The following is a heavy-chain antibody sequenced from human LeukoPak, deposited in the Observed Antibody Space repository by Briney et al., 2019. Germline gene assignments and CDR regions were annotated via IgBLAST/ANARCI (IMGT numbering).Heavy chain of an antibody. Sequence: GGSLRLSCEVSGFTFSSYAMNWVRQAPGKGLEWVSGISGSGGSTLYADSVKGRFTISRDNSKDTLYLQVNSLRAEDTAVYYCATARALRVTTSFDYWGQGTLVTVSS. V-gene: IGHV3-23*01. D-gene: IGHD4-17*01. CDR1: GFTFSSYA. CDR2: ISGSGGST. J-gene: IGHJ4*02. CDR3: ATARALRVTTSFDY.